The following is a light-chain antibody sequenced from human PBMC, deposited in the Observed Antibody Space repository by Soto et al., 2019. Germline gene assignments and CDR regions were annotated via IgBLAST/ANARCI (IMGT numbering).Light chain of an antibody. CDR3: QQYGRSPALFT. CDR1: ESFSSSY. J-gene: IGKJ5*01. Sequence: ELVLTLSPVTLFLSPGGRANLSCRARESFSSSYLAWYQHKPGQAPSLLLYATASRATGIADRFSVSGTQTGFTFTISRLEPEDFAFYYWQQYGRSPALFTFGPGTRLEIK. V-gene: IGKV3-20*01. CDR2: ATA.